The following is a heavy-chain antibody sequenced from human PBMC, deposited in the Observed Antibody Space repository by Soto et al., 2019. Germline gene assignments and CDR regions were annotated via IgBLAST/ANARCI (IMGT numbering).Heavy chain of an antibody. J-gene: IGHJ6*02. D-gene: IGHD3-3*01. Sequence: QVQLVESGGGVVQPGRSLRLSCAASGFTFSSYAMHWVRQAPGKGLEWVAVISYDGSNKYYADSVKGRFTISRDNSKNTLYLQMNSLRAEDTAVYYCPIELRYDFWSGYYPLYFYYGMDVWGPGTTVTASS. V-gene: IGHV3-30-3*01. CDR3: PIELRYDFWSGYYPLYFYYGMDV. CDR1: GFTFSSYA. CDR2: ISYDGSNK.